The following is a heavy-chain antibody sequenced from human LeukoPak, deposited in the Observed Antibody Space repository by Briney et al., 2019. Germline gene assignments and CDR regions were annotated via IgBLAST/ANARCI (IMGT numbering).Heavy chain of an antibody. Sequence: GGSLRLSCAASGFTFDDYAMHWVRHVPGKGLEWVSGISWNSDNIDYADSVRGRFTISRDNAKNTLYLQMNSLRAEDTAVYYCAKDHCSGWSYCDYFDYWGQGTLVTVSS. CDR2: ISWNSDNI. V-gene: IGHV3-9*01. J-gene: IGHJ4*02. CDR1: GFTFDDYA. D-gene: IGHD6-19*01. CDR3: AKDHCSGWSYCDYFDY.